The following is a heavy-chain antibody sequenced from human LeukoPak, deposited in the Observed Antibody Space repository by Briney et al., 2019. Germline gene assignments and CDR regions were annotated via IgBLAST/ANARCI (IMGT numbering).Heavy chain of an antibody. CDR1: GFTFSNAW. CDR3: TTEVAYQMILFDY. Sequence: GGSLRLSCAASGFTFSNAWMSWVRQAPGKGLEWVGRIKSKTNGGTTDYAAPVKGRLTISRDDSKNTLYLQMNSLKTEETALYCCTTEVAYQMILFDYWGQGTLVTVSS. V-gene: IGHV3-15*01. D-gene: IGHD2-2*01. J-gene: IGHJ4*02. CDR2: IKSKTNGGTT.